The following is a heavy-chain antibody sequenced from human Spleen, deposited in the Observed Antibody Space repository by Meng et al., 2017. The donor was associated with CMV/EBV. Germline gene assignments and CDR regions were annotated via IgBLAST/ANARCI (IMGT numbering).Heavy chain of an antibody. Sequence: VQLVESGGXXVXPGXSLXPSGSAVGLTFSDYYMSWIRQAPGKGLEWVSAISGSGGSTYYADSVKGRFTISRDNSKNMLNLQMMSLGAEDTALYYCAKDVGTFKDVGPIMFHYWGQGTLVTVSS. CDR2: ISGSGGST. CDR1: GLTFSDYY. V-gene: IGHV3-23*04. J-gene: IGHJ4*02. CDR3: AKDVGTFKDVGPIMFHY. D-gene: IGHD1-26*01.